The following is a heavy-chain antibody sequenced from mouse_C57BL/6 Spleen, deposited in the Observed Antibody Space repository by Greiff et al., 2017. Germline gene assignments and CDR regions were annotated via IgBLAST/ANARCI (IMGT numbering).Heavy chain of an antibody. J-gene: IGHJ3*01. D-gene: IGHD1-1*01. CDR1: GYTFTSYW. Sequence: VKLQESGAELVKPGASVKLSCKASGYTFTSYWMQWVKQRPGQGLEWIGEIDPSDSYTNYNQKFKGKATLTVDTSSSTASMQLSSLTSEDSAVYYWERRGPYSWFAYWGQGTLVTVSA. V-gene: IGHV1-50*01. CDR2: IDPSDSYT. CDR3: ERRGPYSWFAY.